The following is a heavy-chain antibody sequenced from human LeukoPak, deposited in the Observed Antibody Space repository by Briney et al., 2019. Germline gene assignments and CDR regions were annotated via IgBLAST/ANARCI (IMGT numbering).Heavy chain of an antibody. Sequence: PSETLSLTCTVSGGSINGYYWSWIRQPAGKGLEWIGRIYNSESINYNPSLKSRVTMSIDTSKSQFSLKLNSVTAADTAVYYCARDRSSSHTRDWFDPWGQGALVTVSS. CDR3: ARDRSSSHTRDWFDP. D-gene: IGHD6-13*01. V-gene: IGHV4-4*07. CDR1: GGSINGYY. CDR2: IYNSESI. J-gene: IGHJ5*02.